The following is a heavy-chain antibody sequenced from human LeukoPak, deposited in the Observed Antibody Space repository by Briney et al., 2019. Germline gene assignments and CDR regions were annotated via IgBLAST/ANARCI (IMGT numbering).Heavy chain of an antibody. CDR1: GGSISSSIW. J-gene: IGHJ4*02. V-gene: IGHV4-4*02. CDR2: IYHSGST. D-gene: IGHD6-19*01. CDR3: ARTVASTGVWSDY. Sequence: PSETLSLTCAVSGGSISSSIWWSWVRQPPGKGLGWIGEIYHSGSTNYNPSLKSRVTISVDKSKNQFSLKLSSVTAADTAVYYCARTVASTGVWSDYWGQGTLVTVSS.